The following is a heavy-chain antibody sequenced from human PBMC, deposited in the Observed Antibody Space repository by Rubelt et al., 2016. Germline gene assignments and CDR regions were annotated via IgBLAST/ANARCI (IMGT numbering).Heavy chain of an antibody. D-gene: IGHD5-12*01. CDR1: GGSMNFYY. Sequence: QVQLQESGPGLVKPSETLSLTCTVSGGSMNFYYWTWIRQSPERGLEWIGYIYKSSTTNYNPSLRTRVTISVDTSRNQFSLKLNSGTAADTAVYYCATRYNGYVPYYFDYWGQGALVIVSS. J-gene: IGHJ4*02. CDR2: IYKSSTT. V-gene: IGHV4-59*08. CDR3: ATRYNGYVPYYFDY.